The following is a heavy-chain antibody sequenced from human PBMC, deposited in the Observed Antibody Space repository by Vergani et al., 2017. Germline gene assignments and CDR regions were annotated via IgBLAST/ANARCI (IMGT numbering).Heavy chain of an antibody. D-gene: IGHD3-16*01. J-gene: IGHJ4*02. CDR1: GGSFSGYY. V-gene: IGHV4-34*01. CDR2: INHSGST. CDR3: VKSDHEARERRGSGY. Sequence: QVQLQQWGAGLLKPSETLSLTCAVYGGSFSGYYWSWIRQPPGKGLEWIWEINHSGSTNYTPSLKSRVTISVETSKNQFPLKLSSVTAADTAVYYCVKSDHEARERRGSGYWGRGTLVTVSS.